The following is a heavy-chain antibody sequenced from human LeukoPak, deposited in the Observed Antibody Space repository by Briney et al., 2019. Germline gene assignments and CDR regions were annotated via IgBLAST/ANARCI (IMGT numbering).Heavy chain of an antibody. CDR3: ASEDTAMYTFDY. J-gene: IGHJ4*02. CDR1: GGSFSGYY. Sequence: PSETLSLTCAVYGGSFSGYYWSWIRQPPGKGLEWIGDINHSGSTNYNPSLKSRVTISVDTSKNQFSLKLSSVTAADTAVYYCASEDTAMYTFDYWGQGTLVTVSS. CDR2: INHSGST. V-gene: IGHV4-34*01. D-gene: IGHD5-18*01.